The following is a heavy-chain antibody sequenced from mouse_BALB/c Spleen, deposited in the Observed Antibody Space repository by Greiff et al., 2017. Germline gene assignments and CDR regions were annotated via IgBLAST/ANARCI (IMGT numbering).Heavy chain of an antibody. Sequence: EVKLVESGGDLVKPGGSLKLSCAASGFTFSSYGMSWVRQTPDKRLEWVATISSGGSYTYYPDSVKGRFTISRDNAKNTLYLQMSSLKSEDTAMYYCADYGSSSFAYWGQGTLVTVSA. V-gene: IGHV5-6*02. CDR3: ADYGSSSFAY. J-gene: IGHJ3*01. D-gene: IGHD1-1*01. CDR2: ISSGGSYT. CDR1: GFTFSSYG.